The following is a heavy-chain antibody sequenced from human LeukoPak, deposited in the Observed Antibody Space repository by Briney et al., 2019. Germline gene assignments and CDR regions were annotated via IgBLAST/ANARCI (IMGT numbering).Heavy chain of an antibody. D-gene: IGHD3-10*01. J-gene: IGHJ4*02. CDR2: ICYSGST. Sequence: PSETLSLTCTVSGGSISSGDYYWSWIRQPPGKGLEWIGYICYSGSTYYNPSHKSRVTISVDTSKNQFSLKLSSVTAADTAVYYCASQDYYGSGSYYGGPPAFDYWGQGTLVTVSS. V-gene: IGHV4-30-4*01. CDR3: ASQDYYGSGSYYGGPPAFDY. CDR1: GGSISSGDYY.